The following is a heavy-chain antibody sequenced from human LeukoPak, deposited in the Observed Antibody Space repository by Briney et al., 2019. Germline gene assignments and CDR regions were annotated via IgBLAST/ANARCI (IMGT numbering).Heavy chain of an antibody. CDR1: GFTFSSYW. V-gene: IGHV3-7*04. D-gene: IGHD3-22*01. Sequence: PGGSLRLSCAVSGFTFSSYWMSWVRQAPGKGLEWVASINQDGSEKYYVDSVKGRFTVSRDNAKNSLYLQMNSLRAEDTAVYYCARGRIGSYWGQGTLVTVSS. J-gene: IGHJ4*02. CDR2: INQDGSEK. CDR3: ARGRIGSY.